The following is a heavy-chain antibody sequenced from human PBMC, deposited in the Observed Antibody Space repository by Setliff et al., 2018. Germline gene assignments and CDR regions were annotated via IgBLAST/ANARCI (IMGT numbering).Heavy chain of an antibody. CDR2: IYYSGST. V-gene: IGHV4-59*11. J-gene: IGHJ6*02. Sequence: KPSETLSLTCTVSGGSISSHYWSWIRQPPGKGLEWIGSIYYSGSTYYNPSLKSRVTISVDTSKNQFSLKLSSVIAADTAVYYCARVPSYGSGSFYYYYYGMDVWGQGTTVTVSS. CDR3: ARVPSYGSGSFYYYYYGMDV. CDR1: GGSISSHY. D-gene: IGHD3-10*01.